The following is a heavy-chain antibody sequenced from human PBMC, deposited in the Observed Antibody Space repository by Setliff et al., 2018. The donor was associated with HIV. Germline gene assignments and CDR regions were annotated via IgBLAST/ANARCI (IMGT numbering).Heavy chain of an antibody. CDR2: IKHSGST. D-gene: IGHD2-2*01. CDR3: ARVLRDTSCYGP. Sequence: SETLSLTCAVYGGSFSDYYWSWIRQPPGEGLEWIAEIKHSGSTNYNPSLKSRVTISVDTSKNQVSLKLTSVTAADTAVYYCARVLRDTSCYGPWGQGTLVTVSS. CDR1: GGSFSDYY. V-gene: IGHV4-34*01. J-gene: IGHJ5*02.